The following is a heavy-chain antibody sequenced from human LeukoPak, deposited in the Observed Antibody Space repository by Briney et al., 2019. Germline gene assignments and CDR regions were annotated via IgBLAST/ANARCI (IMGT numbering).Heavy chain of an antibody. V-gene: IGHV4-39*02. J-gene: IGHJ4*02. D-gene: IGHD6-13*01. Sequence: SETLSLTCTVSGDSISSNSYYWGWIRQPPGKGLEWIGSIYYSGSTYYNPSLKSRVTISVDTSKNHFSLKLSSVTAADTAVYYCARRPSGSAAGSKRAMDYWGQGTLVTVSS. CDR1: GDSISSNSYY. CDR2: IYYSGST. CDR3: ARRPSGSAAGSKRAMDY.